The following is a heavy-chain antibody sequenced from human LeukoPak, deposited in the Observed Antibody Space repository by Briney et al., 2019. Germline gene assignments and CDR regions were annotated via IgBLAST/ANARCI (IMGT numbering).Heavy chain of an antibody. V-gene: IGHV3-74*03. D-gene: IGHD6-13*01. CDR3: ARSLPYGTTWYGRSDF. Sequence: IHWVRQAXXXXXXWVSRIDNAGSITTYADSVKGRFTISRDSAMNSLYLQMNSLRAEDTAIYYCARSLPYGTTWYGRSDFWGQGTLVTVSS. J-gene: IGHJ4*02. CDR2: IDNAGSIT.